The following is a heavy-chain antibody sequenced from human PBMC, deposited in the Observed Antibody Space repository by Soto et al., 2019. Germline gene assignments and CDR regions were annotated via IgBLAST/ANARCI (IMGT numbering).Heavy chain of an antibody. CDR1: DSTFTGYT. CDR2: ISSLNGNT. Sequence: QVHLVQSETEVKEPGASVTVSCKTSDSTFTGYTINWVRQAPGQGLEWLGWISSLNGNTNYARKYQGRLTMTTNTSAATAYMELRSLRSDDTAVYFCARGTVTSGRWFGPWCQGTLVTVSS. V-gene: IGHV1-18*04. J-gene: IGHJ5*02. D-gene: IGHD4-17*01. CDR3: ARGTVTSGRWFGP.